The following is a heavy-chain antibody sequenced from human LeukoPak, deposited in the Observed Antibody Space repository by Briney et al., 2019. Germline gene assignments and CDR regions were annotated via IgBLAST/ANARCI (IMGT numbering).Heavy chain of an antibody. CDR2: IIPILGIA. CDR3: AKTPQYSSGWFDY. J-gene: IGHJ4*02. Sequence: EASVKVSCKASGGTFSSYAISWVRQAPGQGLEWMGRIIPILGIANYAQKFQGRVTITADKSTSTAYMELSSLRSEDTAVYYCAKTPQYSSGWFDYWGQGTLVTVSS. D-gene: IGHD6-19*01. V-gene: IGHV1-69*04. CDR1: GGTFSSYA.